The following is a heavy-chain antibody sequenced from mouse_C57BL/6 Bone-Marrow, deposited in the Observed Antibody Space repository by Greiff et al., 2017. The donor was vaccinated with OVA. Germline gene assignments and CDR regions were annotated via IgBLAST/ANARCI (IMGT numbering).Heavy chain of an antibody. D-gene: IGHD2-4*01. J-gene: IGHJ4*01. CDR3: AVSFYDYEDDYYAMDY. CDR1: GYTFTSYW. Sequence: QVQLKQPGAELVKPGASVKLSCKASGYTFTSYWMHWVKQRPGQGLEWIGMIHPNSGSTNYNEKFKSKATLTVEKSSRTAYMQLSSLTSEDSAVYYCAVSFYDYEDDYYAMDYWGQGASVTVAS. CDR2: IHPNSGST. V-gene: IGHV1-64*01.